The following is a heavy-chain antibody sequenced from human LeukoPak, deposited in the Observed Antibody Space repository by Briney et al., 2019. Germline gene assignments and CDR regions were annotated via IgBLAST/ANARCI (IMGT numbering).Heavy chain of an antibody. V-gene: IGHV1-18*01. J-gene: IGHJ6*03. CDR3: ARASGHYDFWSGYHWGASMDV. CDR1: GYTFTSYG. CDR2: ISAYNGNT. D-gene: IGHD3-3*01. Sequence: ASVKVSCKASGYTFTSYGISWVRRAPGQGLEWMGWISAYNGNTNYAQKLQGRVTMTTDTSTSTAYMELRSLRSDDTAVYYCARASGHYDFWSGYHWGASMDVWGKGTTVTISS.